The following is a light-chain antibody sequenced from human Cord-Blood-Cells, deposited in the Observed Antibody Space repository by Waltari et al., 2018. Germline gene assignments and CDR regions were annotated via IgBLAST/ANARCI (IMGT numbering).Light chain of an antibody. CDR1: QGICNY. V-gene: IGKV1-27*01. Sequence: IQMTQSPSSLSASVGDRVTITCRASQGICNYLAWYQQKPGKVPKLLIYAASTLQSGVPSRFSGSGSGTDFTLTISSLQPEDVATYYCQKYNSAPQTFGPGTKVEIK. CDR3: QKYNSAPQT. J-gene: IGKJ1*01. CDR2: AAS.